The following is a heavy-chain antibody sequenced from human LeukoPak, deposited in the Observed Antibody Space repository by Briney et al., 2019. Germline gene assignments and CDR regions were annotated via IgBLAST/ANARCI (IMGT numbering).Heavy chain of an antibody. Sequence: GGSLRLSCAASGFTFSSYEMNWVRQAPGKGLEWVSYISSSGSTIYYADSVKGRFTITRDNAKNSLYLQMNSLRAEDTAVYYCARGGSSSWYPHWFDPWGQGTLVTVSS. CDR3: ARGGSSSWYPHWFDP. CDR2: ISSSGSTI. J-gene: IGHJ5*02. V-gene: IGHV3-48*03. D-gene: IGHD6-13*01. CDR1: GFTFSSYE.